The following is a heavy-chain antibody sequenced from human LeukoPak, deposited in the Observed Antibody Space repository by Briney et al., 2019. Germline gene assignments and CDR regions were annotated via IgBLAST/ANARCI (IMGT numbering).Heavy chain of an antibody. CDR1: GGSFSGYY. J-gene: IGHJ4*02. D-gene: IGHD2-15*01. CDR3: ARGYCSGGSCYSREFDY. V-gene: IGHV4-34*01. CDR2: INHSGST. Sequence: SETLSLTCAVYGGSFSGYYWSWIRQPPGKGLEWIGEINHSGSTKYNPSLKSRVTISVDTSKNQFSLKLSSVTAADTAVYYCARGYCSGGSCYSREFDYWGQGTLVTVSS.